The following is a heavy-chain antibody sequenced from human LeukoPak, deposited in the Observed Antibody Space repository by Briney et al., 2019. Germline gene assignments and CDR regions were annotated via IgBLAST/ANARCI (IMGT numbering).Heavy chain of an antibody. CDR3: ARHGYCSGGSCYWDY. CDR2: IYYSGST. J-gene: IGHJ4*02. CDR1: GGSISPFY. Sequence: KPSETLSRTCTVSGGSISPFYWSWIRQPPGKGLEWIAYIYYSGSTRYNPSLKSRVAISVDTSNNQVSLKLSSVTAADTAVYYCARHGYCSGGSCYWDYWGQGTLVTVSS. V-gene: IGHV4-59*08. D-gene: IGHD2-15*01.